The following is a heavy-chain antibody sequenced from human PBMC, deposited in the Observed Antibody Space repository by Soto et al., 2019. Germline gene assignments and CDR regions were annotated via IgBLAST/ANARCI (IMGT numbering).Heavy chain of an antibody. V-gene: IGHV1-69*06. CDR3: ARGLDQPPVGLYFDT. J-gene: IGHJ4*02. CDR2: IIPAFGTA. D-gene: IGHD2-2*01. Sequence: QVQLVQSGAEVKNPGSSVKVSCQTSGGTFNSYLIDWVRQAPGQGLEWIGGIIPAFGTAKYAQKFQGRVTITADKSTTTAYMELRTLTSDDTAVYYCARGLDQPPVGLYFDTWGQGTLVTVSS. CDR1: GGTFNSYL.